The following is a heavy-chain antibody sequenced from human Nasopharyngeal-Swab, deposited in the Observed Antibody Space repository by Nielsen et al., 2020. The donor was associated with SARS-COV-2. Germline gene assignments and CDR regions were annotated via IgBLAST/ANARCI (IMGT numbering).Heavy chain of an antibody. V-gene: IGHV3-33*01. CDR2: IWYDGSNK. CDR1: GFTFSSYG. Sequence: GGSLRLSCVASGFTFSSYGMHWVRQAPGKGLEWVAVIWYDGSNKYYADSVKGRFTISRDNSKNTLYLQMDSLRAEDTAVYYCAREPDSSSWSTNWFDPWGQGTLVTVSS. D-gene: IGHD6-13*01. J-gene: IGHJ5*02. CDR3: AREPDSSSWSTNWFDP.